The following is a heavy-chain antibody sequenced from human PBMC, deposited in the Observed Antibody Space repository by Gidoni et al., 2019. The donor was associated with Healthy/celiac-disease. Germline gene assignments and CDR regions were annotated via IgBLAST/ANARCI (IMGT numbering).Heavy chain of an antibody. CDR2: LYYSGST. Sequence: QVQLQESGPGLVKPSQTLSLTCPVSGGSISSGGYYWSWSRQHPGKGLEWIGYLYYSGSTYYNPSLKSRVTISVDTSKNQFSLKLSSVTAADTAVYYCARASSVRGVAFDYWGQGTLVTVSS. CDR1: GGSISSGGYY. D-gene: IGHD3-10*01. J-gene: IGHJ4*02. CDR3: ARASSVRGVAFDY. V-gene: IGHV4-31*03.